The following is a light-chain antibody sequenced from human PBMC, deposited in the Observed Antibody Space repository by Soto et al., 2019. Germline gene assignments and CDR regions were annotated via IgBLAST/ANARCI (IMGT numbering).Light chain of an antibody. CDR1: QSVNNGY. J-gene: IGKJ2*01. V-gene: IGKV3-20*01. CDR2: GAS. CDR3: QQSRSSLT. Sequence: EVVLTQSPGTLSLSPGERATLSCRASQSVNNGYLAWYQQKPGQAPRLLIYGASARATGIPDRFSGSGSGADLTLPISRLEPEDFAVYHCQQSRSSLTFGQGTKLEMK.